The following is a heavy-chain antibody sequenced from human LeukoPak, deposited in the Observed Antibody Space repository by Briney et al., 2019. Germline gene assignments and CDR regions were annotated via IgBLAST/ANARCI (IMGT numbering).Heavy chain of an antibody. CDR1: GYTFTAYT. Sequence: GASVKVSCKGSGYTFTAYTMNWVRQAPGQGLEWMGWINTNTGNPTYAQGFTRRFVFSLDTSVSTAYLQISSLKAEDTAVYYCAAHRSYDYVWGSYPYWGQGTLVTVSS. J-gene: IGHJ4*02. CDR2: INTNTGNP. V-gene: IGHV7-4-1*02. D-gene: IGHD3-16*02. CDR3: AAHRSYDYVWGSYPY.